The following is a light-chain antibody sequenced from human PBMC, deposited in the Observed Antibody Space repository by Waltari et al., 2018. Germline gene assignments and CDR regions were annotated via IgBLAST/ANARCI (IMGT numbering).Light chain of an antibody. CDR1: QSISNW. Sequence: IQLTQSPSTLSASVGDRVTITCRATQSISNWLAWYQQKPGKAPKLLIYKASTLESGVPSRFSGNGSETEFTLTISSLQPDDFATYYCQQYDRYSSWTFGQGTKVDIK. CDR3: QQYDRYSSWT. V-gene: IGKV1-5*01. CDR2: KAS. J-gene: IGKJ1*01.